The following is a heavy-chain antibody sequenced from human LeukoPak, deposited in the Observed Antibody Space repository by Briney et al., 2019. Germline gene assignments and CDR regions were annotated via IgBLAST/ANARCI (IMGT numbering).Heavy chain of an antibody. CDR2: IRGDGSNA. D-gene: IGHD1-1*01. CDR1: GFTFDDYS. CDR3: AKEGGTIYFDS. V-gene: IGHV3-43*01. J-gene: IGHJ4*02. Sequence: GGSLGLSCAASGFTFDDYSMHWVRQVPGKGLEWVSLIRGDGSNAYYADSVKGRFTISRDSSKNSLYLQMSSLRTEDTALYYCAKEGGTIYFDSWGQGTLVTVSS.